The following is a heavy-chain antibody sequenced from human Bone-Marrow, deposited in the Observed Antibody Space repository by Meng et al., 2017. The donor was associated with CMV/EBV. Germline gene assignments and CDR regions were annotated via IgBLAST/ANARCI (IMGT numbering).Heavy chain of an antibody. Sequence: GESLKISCAASGFTFSSYSMNWVRQAPGKGLEWVSSISSSSSYIYYADSVKGRFTISRDNAKNSLYLHMNSLRAEDTAVYYCVREYWFGELSPDVFDIWAQGTRVTVSS. V-gene: IGHV3-21*01. CDR3: VREYWFGELSPDVFDI. CDR1: GFTFSSYS. J-gene: IGHJ3*02. D-gene: IGHD3-10*01. CDR2: ISSSSSYI.